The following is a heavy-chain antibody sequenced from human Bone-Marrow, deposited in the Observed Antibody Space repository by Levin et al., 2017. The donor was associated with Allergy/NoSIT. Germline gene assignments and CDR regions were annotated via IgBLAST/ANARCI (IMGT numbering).Heavy chain of an antibody. CDR1: GFTFSRFV. V-gene: IGHV3-30*04. CDR2: ISHDERSI. CDR3: ATAGPTSGYADAFEF. Sequence: GESLKISCAVSGFTFSRFVLHWVRQAPGKGLEWVAVISHDERSIIYAVSVRGRFTISKDNSKNTLYLQMNSLRDEDTAVYYCATAGPTSGYADAFEFWGQGTTVTVSS. D-gene: IGHD3-22*01. J-gene: IGHJ3*01.